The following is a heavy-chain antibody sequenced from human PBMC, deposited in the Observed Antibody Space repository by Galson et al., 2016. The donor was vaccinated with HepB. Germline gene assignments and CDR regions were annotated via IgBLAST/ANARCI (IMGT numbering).Heavy chain of an antibody. CDR2: ISSSSSYI. D-gene: IGHD3-3*01. V-gene: IGHV3-21*01. J-gene: IGHJ4*02. CDR1: GFTFSSYS. Sequence: SLRLSCAASGFTFSSYSMNWVRQAPGKGLEWVSSISSSSSYIYYADSVKGRFTISRDNAKNSLYLQMNSLRAEDTAVYYCASPPRAGDFWSGYLVRWGQGTLVTVSS. CDR3: ASPPRAGDFWSGYLVR.